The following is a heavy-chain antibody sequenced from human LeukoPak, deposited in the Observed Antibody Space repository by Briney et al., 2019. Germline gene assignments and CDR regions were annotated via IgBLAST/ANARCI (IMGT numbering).Heavy chain of an antibody. CDR3: ARVTVTHSYYYYYYMDV. D-gene: IGHD4-17*01. J-gene: IGHJ6*03. V-gene: IGHV4-30-4*07. CDR2: IYYSGST. CDR1: GGSISSGGYS. Sequence: PSETLSLTCAVSGGSISSGGYSWSWIRQPPGKGLEWIGCIYYSGSTYYNPSLKSRVTISVDTSKNQFSLKLSSVTAADTAVYYCARVTVTHSYYYYYYMDVWGKGTTVTVSS.